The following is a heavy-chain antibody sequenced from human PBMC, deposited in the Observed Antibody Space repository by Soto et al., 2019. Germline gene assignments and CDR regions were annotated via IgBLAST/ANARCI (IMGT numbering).Heavy chain of an antibody. J-gene: IGHJ3*02. D-gene: IGHD2-15*01. Sequence: SETLSLTCAVSSGSISSSNWWSWVRQPPGKGLEWIGEIYHSGSTNYNPSLKSRVTISVDKSKNQFSLKLSSVTAADTAVYYCARVGVRGGWVVVDDAFDIWGQGTMVTVSS. V-gene: IGHV4-4*02. CDR2: IYHSGST. CDR1: SGSISSSNW. CDR3: ARVGVRGGWVVVDDAFDI.